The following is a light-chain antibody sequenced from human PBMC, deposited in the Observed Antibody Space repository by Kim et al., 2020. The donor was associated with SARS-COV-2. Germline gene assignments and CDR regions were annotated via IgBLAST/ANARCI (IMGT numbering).Light chain of an antibody. Sequence: SVGDRVTIAGRASQSISTWLAWYQQKPGKAPKLLIYKASSLESGVPSRFSGSGSGTEFTLTINSLQPDDFATYYCQQYNSYSGLTFGGGTKVDIK. V-gene: IGKV1-5*03. CDR1: QSISTW. CDR3: QQYNSYSGLT. J-gene: IGKJ4*01. CDR2: KAS.